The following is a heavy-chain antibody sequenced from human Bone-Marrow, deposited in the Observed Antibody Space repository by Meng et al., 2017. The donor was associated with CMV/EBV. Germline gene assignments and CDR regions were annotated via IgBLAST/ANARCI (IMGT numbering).Heavy chain of an antibody. CDR2: INPNSGGT. V-gene: IGHV1-2*02. CDR3: ARAWGYCSSTSCYYFDY. J-gene: IGHJ4*02. Sequence: ASVKVSCKASGYTFTSYAMHWVRQAPGQGLEWMGWINPNSGGTNYAQKFQGRVTMTRDTSISTAYMELSRLRSDDTAVYYCARAWGYCSSTSCYYFDYWGQGTLVTVSS. CDR1: GYTFTSYA. D-gene: IGHD2-2*01.